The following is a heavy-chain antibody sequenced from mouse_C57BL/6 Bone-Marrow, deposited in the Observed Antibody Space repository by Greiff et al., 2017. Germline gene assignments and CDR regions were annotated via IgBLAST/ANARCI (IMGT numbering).Heavy chain of an antibody. V-gene: IGHV5-15*01. J-gene: IGHJ2*01. CDR1: GFTFSDYG. CDR3: ARLRRGNFDY. Sequence: EVKLMESGGGLVQPGGSLKLSCAASGFTFSDYGMAWVRQAPWKGPEWVAFISNLAYSIYYADTVTGRFTISRENAKNTLNLEMSRLGSDDTAMQYCARLRRGNFDYWGQGTTLTVSS. CDR2: ISNLAYSI.